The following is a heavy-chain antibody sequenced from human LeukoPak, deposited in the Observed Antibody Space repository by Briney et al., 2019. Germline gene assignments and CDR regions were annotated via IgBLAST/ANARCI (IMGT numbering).Heavy chain of an antibody. V-gene: IGHV4-61*08. Sequence: SETLSLTCTVSGGSISSGGYYWSWIRQHPGKGLEWIGYIYYSGSTNYNPSLKSRVTISVDTSKNQFSLKLSSVTAADTAVYYCARTVFEAFDIWGQGTMVTVSS. CDR2: IYYSGST. CDR1: GGSISSGGYY. CDR3: ARTVFEAFDI. J-gene: IGHJ3*02.